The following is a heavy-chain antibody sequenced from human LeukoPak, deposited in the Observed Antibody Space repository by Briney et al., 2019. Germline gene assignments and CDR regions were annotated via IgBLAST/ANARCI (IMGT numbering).Heavy chain of an antibody. D-gene: IGHD4-17*01. CDR2: INPNSGGT. CDR3: ARVQIYGDYYFDY. Sequence: ASVKVSCKASGYTLTGYYIHWVRQAPGQGLAWLAWINPNSGGTGYAQKFQGRVTITRNTSISTAYMELSSLRSEDTAGYYCARVQIYGDYYFDYWGQGTLVTVSS. CDR1: GYTLTGYY. J-gene: IGHJ4*02. V-gene: IGHV1-2*02.